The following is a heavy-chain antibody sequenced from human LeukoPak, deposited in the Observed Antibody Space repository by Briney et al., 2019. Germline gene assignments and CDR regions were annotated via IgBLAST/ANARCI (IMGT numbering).Heavy chain of an antibody. CDR3: ARGPRVVTAPPDY. D-gene: IGHD2-21*02. Sequence: SETLSLTCAVYGGSFSGYYWSWIRQPPGKGLEWIGEINHSGSTNYNPSLKSRVTISVDTSKNQFSLKLSSVTAADTAVYYCARGPRVVTAPPDYWGQGTLVTASS. J-gene: IGHJ4*02. CDR1: GGSFSGYY. CDR2: INHSGST. V-gene: IGHV4-34*01.